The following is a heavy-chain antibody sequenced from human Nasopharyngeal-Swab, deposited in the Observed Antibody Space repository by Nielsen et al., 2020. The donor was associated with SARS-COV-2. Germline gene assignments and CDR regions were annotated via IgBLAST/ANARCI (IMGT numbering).Heavy chain of an antibody. CDR3: AKDRQLVVTATPDYFDY. D-gene: IGHD2-21*02. V-gene: IGHV3-23*01. Sequence: GSLKISCAASGFTFSSYAMSWVRQAPGKGLEWVSAISGSGGSTYYADSVKGRFTISRDNSKNTLYLQMNSLRAEDTAVYYCAKDRQLVVTATPDYFDYWGQGTLVTVSS. CDR1: GFTFSSYA. J-gene: IGHJ4*02. CDR2: ISGSGGST.